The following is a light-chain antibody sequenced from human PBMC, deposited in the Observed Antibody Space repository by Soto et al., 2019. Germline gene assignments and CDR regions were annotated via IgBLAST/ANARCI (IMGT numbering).Light chain of an antibody. J-gene: IGKJ3*01. CDR3: MQALQTPLT. CDR1: QSLLHSNGYTY. CDR2: WGS. V-gene: IGKV2-28*01. Sequence: DIVMTQSPLSLPVTPGEPASISCRSSQSLLHSNGYTYLDWYLQKPGQSPQLLIYWGSNRASGVPDRFSVSGSGTDFKLKISRVEAEDVGVYYCMQALQTPLTFGPGTKVDIK.